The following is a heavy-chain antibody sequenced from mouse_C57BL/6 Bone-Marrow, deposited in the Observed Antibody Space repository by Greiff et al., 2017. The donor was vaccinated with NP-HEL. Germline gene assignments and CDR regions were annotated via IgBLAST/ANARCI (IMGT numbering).Heavy chain of an antibody. CDR1: GFTFSSYT. CDR3: ARQGASYEYFDV. V-gene: IGHV5-9*01. J-gene: IGHJ1*03. CDR2: ISGGGGNT. Sequence: EVQLVESGGGLVKPGASLKLSCAASGFTFSSYTMSWVRQTPEKRLEWVATISGGGGNTYYPDSVKGRFTLSRDNATNTLYLQMSSLRSEDAALYYCARQGASYEYFDVWGTGTTVTVSS. D-gene: IGHD1-1*01.